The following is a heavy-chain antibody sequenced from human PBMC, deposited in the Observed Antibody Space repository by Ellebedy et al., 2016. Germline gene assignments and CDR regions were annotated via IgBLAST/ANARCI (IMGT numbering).Heavy chain of an antibody. V-gene: IGHV3-30*18. CDR2: ISYDGSNK. CDR3: AKAGGDYYFDY. D-gene: IGHD4-17*01. Sequence: GGSLRLSXAASGFTFSSYGMHWVRQAPGKGLEWVAVISYDGSNKYYADSVKGRFTISRDNSKNTLYLQMNSLRAEDTAVYYCAKAGGDYYFDYWGQGTLVTVSS. CDR1: GFTFSSYG. J-gene: IGHJ4*02.